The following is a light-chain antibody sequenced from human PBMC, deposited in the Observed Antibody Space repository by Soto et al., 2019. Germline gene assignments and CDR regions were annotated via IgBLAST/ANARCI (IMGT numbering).Light chain of an antibody. CDR3: SSYAGYSNLV. CDR2: EVN. Sequence: QSALTQPPSASGSPGQSVTISCTGTNSDVGDYNYVSWYQQHPGKAPKLMIYEVNKRPSGVPDRFSGSKSGNTASLTVSGLQAEDEADYYCSSYAGYSNLVFGGGTKLTVL. J-gene: IGLJ2*01. V-gene: IGLV2-8*01. CDR1: NSDVGDYNY.